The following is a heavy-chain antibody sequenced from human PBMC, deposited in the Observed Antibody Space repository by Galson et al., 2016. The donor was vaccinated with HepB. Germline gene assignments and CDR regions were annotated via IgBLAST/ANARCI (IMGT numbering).Heavy chain of an antibody. CDR1: GFSFNNIA. V-gene: IGHV3-23*01. D-gene: IGHD6-13*01. J-gene: IGHJ5*01. CDR2: LIATSGRT. Sequence: SLRLSCATSGFSFNNIAMSWVRQAPGKGLEWVSALIATSGRTYYADSVKDRFTISRDISKNTLSLHMTSLRVEDTAVHYCAKVGDSSWFDSWGQGTLVTVSS. CDR3: AKVGDSSWFDS.